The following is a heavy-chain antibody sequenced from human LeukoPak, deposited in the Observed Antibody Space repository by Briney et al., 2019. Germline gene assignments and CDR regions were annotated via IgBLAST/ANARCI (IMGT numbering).Heavy chain of an antibody. V-gene: IGHV4-59*01. CDR2: IYYSGST. CDR1: GGSLNNYY. CDR3: ARVDDWNALEY. J-gene: IGHJ4*02. Sequence: PSETLSLTCTVSGGSLNNYYWSWIRQPPGEALERIVYIYYSGSTNYNPSLQSRVTISVDTSKNQFSMKLNSVAAADTALYYCARVDDWNALEYWGQGTLVTVSS. D-gene: IGHD1-1*01.